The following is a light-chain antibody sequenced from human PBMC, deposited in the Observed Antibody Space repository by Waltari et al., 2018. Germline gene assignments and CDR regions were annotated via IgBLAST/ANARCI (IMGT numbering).Light chain of an antibody. CDR1: QSVSNY. Sequence: EVVLTQSPATLSLSPGERAPLSCRASQSVSNYLAWYQQKPGQAPRLLIYDASNRATGIPARFSGSGSGTDFTLTISSLEPEDFAVYYCQQRKFWPPITIGQGTRLESK. CDR3: QQRKFWPPIT. J-gene: IGKJ5*01. CDR2: DAS. V-gene: IGKV3-11*01.